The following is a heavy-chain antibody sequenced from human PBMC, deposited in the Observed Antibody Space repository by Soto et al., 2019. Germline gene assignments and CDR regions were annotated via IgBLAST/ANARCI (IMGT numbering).Heavy chain of an antibody. V-gene: IGHV4-39*01. Sequence: PSETLSLTGTVSGGSLSSTSYSWGWIRQPPGKGLEWIGRIDYSWCTYYNPSLKSRVTISVYTSKNQFPMKLSSVTAADTAVYYCARAVWYGMDVWGQGTKVTVT. J-gene: IGHJ6*02. CDR3: ARAVWYGMDV. D-gene: IGHD2-8*01. CDR1: GGSLSSTSYS. CDR2: IDYSWCT.